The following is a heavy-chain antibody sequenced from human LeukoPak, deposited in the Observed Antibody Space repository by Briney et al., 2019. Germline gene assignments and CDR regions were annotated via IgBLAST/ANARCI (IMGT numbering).Heavy chain of an antibody. V-gene: IGHV1-2*02. CDR3: VREGEGPLSKDFDY. CDR1: GFTFTDHY. D-gene: IGHD2/OR15-2a*01. J-gene: IGHJ4*02. CDR2: IGPHSTFT. Sequence: ASVKVSCKSSGFTFTDHYIHWVRQGPGQGLEWRGYIGPHSTFTSSPKEFQGRVTMTRDASMSTAYMELTRLTSDDTAVYYCVREGEGPLSKDFDYWGQGTLVTVSS.